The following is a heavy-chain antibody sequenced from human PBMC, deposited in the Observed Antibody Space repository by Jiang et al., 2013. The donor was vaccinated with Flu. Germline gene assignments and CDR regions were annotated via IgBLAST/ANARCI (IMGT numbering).Heavy chain of an antibody. CDR2: IYYSGST. CDR3: ARHGLTRFRGLFDY. D-gene: IGHD3-9*01. CDR1: GGSISSSSYY. J-gene: IGHJ4*02. Sequence: ETLSLTCTVSGGSISSSSYYWGWIRQPPGKGLEWIGSIYYSGSTYYNPSLKSRVTISVDTSKNQFSLKLSSVTAADTAVYYCARHGLTRFRGLFDYWGQGTLVTVSS. V-gene: IGHV4-39*01.